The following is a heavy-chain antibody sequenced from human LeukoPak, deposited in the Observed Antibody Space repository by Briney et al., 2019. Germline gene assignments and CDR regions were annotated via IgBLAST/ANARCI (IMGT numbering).Heavy chain of an antibody. D-gene: IGHD3-9*01. CDR2: ISAYNGNR. CDR3: ARDLGITISHTFDI. CDR1: GYTFTSYG. Sequence: GASVKVPCKASGYTFTSYGISWVRQAPGQGLEWMGWISAYNGNRNYAQKLQGRVTMTTDTSTSTAYMELRSLRSDDTAVYYCARDLGITISHTFDIWGQGTMVTVSS. J-gene: IGHJ3*02. V-gene: IGHV1-18*01.